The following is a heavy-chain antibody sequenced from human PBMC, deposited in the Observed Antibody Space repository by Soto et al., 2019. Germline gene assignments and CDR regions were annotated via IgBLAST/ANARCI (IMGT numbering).Heavy chain of an antibody. CDR3: ARVAGYSSSWYNWFDP. CDR2: PYYRSKWYN. CDR1: GDSVSSNSAA. J-gene: IGHJ5*02. Sequence: QVQLQQSGPGLVNPSQTLSLTCAISGDSVSSNSAAWNWIRQSPSRGLEWLGRPYYRSKWYNDYXXSVKSRITITXXTXKXXFSLQLTSVTPEDTAVYYCARVAGYSSSWYNWFDPWGQGTMVTVSS. D-gene: IGHD6-13*01. V-gene: IGHV6-1*01.